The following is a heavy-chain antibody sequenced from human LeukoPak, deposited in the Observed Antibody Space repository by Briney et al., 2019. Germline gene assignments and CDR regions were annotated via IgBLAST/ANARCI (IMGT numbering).Heavy chain of an antibody. CDR1: GYTFTAYY. D-gene: IGHD6-13*01. V-gene: IGHV1-18*04. CDR3: AKGPSIAAAGGYYYGMDV. J-gene: IGHJ6*02. CDR2: ITTYNGNT. Sequence: GASVKVSCKASGYTFTAYYMHWVRQAPGQGLEWMGWITTYNGNTKYAQKFQGRVTVTTDTSTSTAYMELRSLRSDDTAVYYCAKGPSIAAAGGYYYGMDVWGQGTTVTVSS.